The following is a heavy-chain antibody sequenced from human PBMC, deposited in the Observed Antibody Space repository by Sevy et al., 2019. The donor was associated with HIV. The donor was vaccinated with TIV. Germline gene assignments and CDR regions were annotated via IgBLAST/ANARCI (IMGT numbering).Heavy chain of an antibody. J-gene: IGHJ4*02. CDR1: EFTFNTYA. D-gene: IGHD1-20*01. CDR3: AKNLRGKYLEGYFDY. CDR2: IGSGGTT. V-gene: IGHV3-23*01. Sequence: GGSLRLSCTASEFTFNTYARSWVRRAPGKGLEWVSAIGSGGTTYYVDSVKGRFTISRDNSKTTLYLQMNSLRVDDTAVYYCAKNLRGKYLEGYFDYWGQGILVTVSS.